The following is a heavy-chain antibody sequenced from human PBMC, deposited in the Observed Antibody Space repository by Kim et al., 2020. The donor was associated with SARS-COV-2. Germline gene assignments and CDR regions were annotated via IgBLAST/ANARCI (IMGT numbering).Heavy chain of an antibody. V-gene: IGHV1-24*01. CDR3: ATDWAYNWGYGGY. D-gene: IGHD1-20*01. CDR1: GYTFTDLS. CDR2: FDPEDGET. Sequence: ASVKVSCKVSGYTFTDLSMHWVRQAPGQGLEWMGGFDPEDGETIYAQKFQGRVTMTADTSTDTAYMELSSLRSEDTAVYYCATDWAYNWGYGGYWGQGTLVTVSS. J-gene: IGHJ4*02.